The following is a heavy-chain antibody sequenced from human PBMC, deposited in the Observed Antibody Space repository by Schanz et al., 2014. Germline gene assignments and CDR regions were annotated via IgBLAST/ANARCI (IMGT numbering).Heavy chain of an antibody. J-gene: IGHJ6*03. Sequence: EVQLLESGGGLVQPGGSLRLSCAASGFTFSAYAMTWVRQDPGKGLVWVARINSVGSNTDYADSVTGRFTISRDNAKNSLFLQMNSLRADDTAVYYCAKGPYYYYYMDVWGNGTTVTVSS. V-gene: IGHV3-74*01. CDR1: GFTFSAYA. CDR2: INSVGSNT. CDR3: AKGPYYYYYMDV.